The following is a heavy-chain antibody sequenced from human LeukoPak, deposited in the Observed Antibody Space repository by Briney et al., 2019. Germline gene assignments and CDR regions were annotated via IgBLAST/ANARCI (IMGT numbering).Heavy chain of an antibody. CDR1: GFTFSSYA. CDR2: ISSSSLYI. CDR3: VREAYEYHFDY. D-gene: IGHD5-12*01. V-gene: IGHV3-21*06. Sequence: PGGSLRLSCAASGFTFSSYAMTWVRQAPGKGLEWVSYISSSSLYINYADSVKGRFTVSRDNAKNSLFLQMNSLRAEDTAVYYCVREAYEYHFDYWGQGTLVTVSS. J-gene: IGHJ4*02.